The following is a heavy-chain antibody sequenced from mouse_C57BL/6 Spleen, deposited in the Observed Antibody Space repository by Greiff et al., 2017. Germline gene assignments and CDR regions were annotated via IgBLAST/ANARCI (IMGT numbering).Heavy chain of an antibody. J-gene: IGHJ1*03. D-gene: IGHD1-1*01. V-gene: IGHV5-17*01. CDR1: GFTFSDYG. CDR2: ISSGSSNI. Sequence: EVHLVESGGGLVKPGGSLKLSCAASGFTFSDYGMHWVRQAPEKGLEWVAYISSGSSNIYYADTVKGRFTISRDNAKNTLFLQMTSLRSEDTAMYYCARQATVVANWYFDVWGTGTTVTVSS. CDR3: ARQATVVANWYFDV.